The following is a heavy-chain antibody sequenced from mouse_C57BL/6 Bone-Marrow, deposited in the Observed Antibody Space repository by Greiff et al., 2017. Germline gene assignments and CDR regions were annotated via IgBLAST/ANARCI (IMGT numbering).Heavy chain of an antibody. Sequence: EVQLQQSGPELVKPGASVKISCKASGYSFTGYYMNWVKQSPEKSLEWIGEINPSTGGTTYNQKFKAKATLTVDKSSSTAYMQLKSLTSEDSAVYYCARWDYYGSSIYAMDYWGQGTSVTVSS. V-gene: IGHV1-42*01. D-gene: IGHD1-1*01. CDR3: ARWDYYGSSIYAMDY. CDR1: GYSFTGYY. CDR2: INPSTGGT. J-gene: IGHJ4*01.